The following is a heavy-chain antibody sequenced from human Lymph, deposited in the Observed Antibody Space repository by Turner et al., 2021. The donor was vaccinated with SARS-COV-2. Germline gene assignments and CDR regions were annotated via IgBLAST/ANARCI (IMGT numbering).Heavy chain of an antibody. D-gene: IGHD6-19*01. CDR1: GGSISSYY. CDR2: IHYSGST. CDR3: ARHGFSGWYGGGMDV. V-gene: IGHV4-59*08. Sequence: QVQLQESGPGLVRPSETLSLTCTVSGGSISSYYWSWIRQPPGKGLEWIGYIHYSGSTNYNLTHKSRVTISVDTYKNQFSMKLSSVTAADTAVYYCARHGFSGWYGGGMDVWGQGTTVTVSS. J-gene: IGHJ6*02.